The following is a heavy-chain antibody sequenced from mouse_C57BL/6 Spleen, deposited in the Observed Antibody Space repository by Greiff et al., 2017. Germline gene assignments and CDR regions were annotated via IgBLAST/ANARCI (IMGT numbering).Heavy chain of an antibody. J-gene: IGHJ2*01. CDR2: ISYDGSN. CDR3: ARSPLRRWGYFDY. D-gene: IGHD1-1*01. V-gene: IGHV3-6*01. CDR1: GYSITSGYY. Sequence: EVHLVESGPGLVKPSQSLSLTCSVTGYSITSGYYWNWIRQFPGNKLEWMGYISYDGSNNYNPSLKNRISITRDTSKNQFFLKLNSVTTEDTATYYCARSPLRRWGYFDYWGQGTTLTVSS.